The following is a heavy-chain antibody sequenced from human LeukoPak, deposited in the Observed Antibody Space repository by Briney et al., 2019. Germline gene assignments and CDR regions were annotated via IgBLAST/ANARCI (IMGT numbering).Heavy chain of an antibody. CDR1: GGTFSSYA. D-gene: IGHD6-19*01. J-gene: IGHJ4*02. V-gene: IGHV1-69*01. CDR3: ARESDSSGWYANYFDY. Sequence: SVTVSCKASGGTFSSYAISWVRQAPGQGLEWMGGIIPIFGTANYAQKFQGRVTITADESTSTAYMELSSLRSEDTAVYYCARESDSSGWYANYFDYWGQGTLVTVSS. CDR2: IIPIFGTA.